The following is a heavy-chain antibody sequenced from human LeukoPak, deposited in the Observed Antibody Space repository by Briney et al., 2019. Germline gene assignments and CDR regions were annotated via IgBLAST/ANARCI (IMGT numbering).Heavy chain of an antibody. J-gene: IGHJ5*02. D-gene: IGHD6-19*01. Sequence: GGSLRLSCAASGFTFSNYAVSWVRQAPGKGLEWVSTISGSGGSTYYADSVKGRFTISRDNSKNTLHLQMNSLRADDTAVYYCAKPITRGGITVAGWFDPWGQGTLVTVSS. CDR2: ISGSGGST. CDR3: AKPITRGGITVAGWFDP. V-gene: IGHV3-23*01. CDR1: GFTFSNYA.